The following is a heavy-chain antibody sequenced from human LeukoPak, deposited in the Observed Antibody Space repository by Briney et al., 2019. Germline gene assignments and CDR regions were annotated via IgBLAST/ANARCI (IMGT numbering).Heavy chain of an antibody. J-gene: IGHJ3*02. CDR2: INHSGST. CDR3: ARHREVEDAFDI. V-gene: IGHV4-34*01. CDR1: GGSFSGYY. D-gene: IGHD1-14*01. Sequence: SETLSLTCAVYGGSFSGYYWSWIRQPPGKGLEWIGEINHSGSTNYNPSLKSRVTISVDTSKNQFSLKLSSVTAADTAVCYCARHREVEDAFDIWGQGTMVTVSS.